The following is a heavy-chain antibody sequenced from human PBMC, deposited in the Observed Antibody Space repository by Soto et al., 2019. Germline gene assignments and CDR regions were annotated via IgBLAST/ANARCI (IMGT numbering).Heavy chain of an antibody. D-gene: IGHD1-1*01. J-gene: IGHJ4*02. V-gene: IGHV3-30*18. CDR2: ISYDGSNK. CDR1: GFTFSSYG. CDR3: AKDPRRYNWQSYYFDY. Sequence: QVQLVESGGGVVQPGRSLRLSCAASGFTFSSYGMHWVRQAPGKGLEWVAVISYDGSNKNYADSLKGRFTISRDNSKNTLYLQMNSLRAEDTAVYYCAKDPRRYNWQSYYFDYWGQGTLVTVSS.